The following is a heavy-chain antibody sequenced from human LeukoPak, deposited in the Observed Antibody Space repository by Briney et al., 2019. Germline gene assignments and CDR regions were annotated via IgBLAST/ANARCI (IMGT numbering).Heavy chain of an antibody. CDR2: IWTDGSAK. CDR3: AKDDSSGYPSYYFDY. CDR1: GFTFSSNG. Sequence: GGSLRLSCAASGFTFSSNGMHWVRQAPGKGLEWVAVIWTDGSAKYYADSVKGRFTISRDNSKNTLYLQMNSLRAEDTAVYYCAKDDSSGYPSYYFDYWGQGTLVTVSS. V-gene: IGHV3-33*06. J-gene: IGHJ4*02. D-gene: IGHD3-22*01.